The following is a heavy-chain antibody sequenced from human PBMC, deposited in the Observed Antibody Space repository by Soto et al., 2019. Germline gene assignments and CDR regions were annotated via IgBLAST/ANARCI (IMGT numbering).Heavy chain of an antibody. CDR3: ARDSAGLQQLADLPFDY. J-gene: IGHJ4*02. CDR1: GYTFTSYG. D-gene: IGHD6-13*01. V-gene: IGHV1-18*01. Sequence: ASLKVPCKASGYTFTSYGVSWVRQAPGQGLEWMGWISAYNGNTNYAQKLQGRVTMTTDTSTSTAYMELRSLRSDDTAVYYCARDSAGLQQLADLPFDYWGQGTLVTVSS. CDR2: ISAYNGNT.